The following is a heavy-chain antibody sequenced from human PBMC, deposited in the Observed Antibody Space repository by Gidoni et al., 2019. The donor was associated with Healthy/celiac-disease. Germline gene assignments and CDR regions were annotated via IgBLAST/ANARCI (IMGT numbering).Heavy chain of an antibody. Sequence: EVQLVESGGGLVKPGGSLRLSCAASGFTFSSYSMNWVRQAPGKGLEWFSSISSSSSYIYYADSVKGRFTISRDNAKNSLYLQMNSLRAEDTAVYYCARDSSSGWYKSHFDYWGQGTLVTVSS. J-gene: IGHJ4*02. V-gene: IGHV3-21*01. CDR1: GFTFSSYS. CDR3: ARDSSSGWYKSHFDY. CDR2: ISSSSSYI. D-gene: IGHD6-19*01.